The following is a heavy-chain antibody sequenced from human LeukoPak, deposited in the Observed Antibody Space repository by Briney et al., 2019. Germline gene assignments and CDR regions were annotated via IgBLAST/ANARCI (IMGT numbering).Heavy chain of an antibody. CDR2: IYYSGST. V-gene: IGHV4-39*07. CDR1: GGSISSSSYY. J-gene: IGHJ4*02. Sequence: PSETLSLTCTVSGGSISSSSYYWGWIRQPPGKGLEWIGSIYYSGSTYYNPSLKSRVTISVDTSKNQFSLKLSSVTAADTAVYYCARDVPTGRFDYWGQGTLVTVSS. CDR3: ARDVPTGRFDY.